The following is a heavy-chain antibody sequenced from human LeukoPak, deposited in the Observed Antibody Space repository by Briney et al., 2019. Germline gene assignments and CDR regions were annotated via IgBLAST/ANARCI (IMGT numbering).Heavy chain of an antibody. CDR3: ARWSSSWYR. V-gene: IGHV3-48*03. J-gene: IGHJ4*02. D-gene: IGHD6-13*01. Sequence: GGSLRLSCAASGFTFSSYEMNWVRQAPGKGLEWVSYISSSGSTIYYADSVKGRFTISRDNAKNSLYLQMNSLRAEDTAVYYCARWSSSWYRWGQGTLVTVSS. CDR1: GFTFSSYE. CDR2: ISSSGSTI.